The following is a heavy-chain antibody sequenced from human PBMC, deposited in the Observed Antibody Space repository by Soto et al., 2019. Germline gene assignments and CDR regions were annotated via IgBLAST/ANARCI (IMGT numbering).Heavy chain of an antibody. CDR3: AHRVLRTVFGLVTTTAIYFDF. CDR2: IYWDDDK. J-gene: IGHJ4*02. Sequence: QITLNESGPTVVRPTETLTLTCRFSGFSLTTSGVGVSWIRQSPGKAPEWLALIYWDDDKRYSASLKSRLTITKDTSKNQVVLTVSDLDPTDTATYSCAHRVLRTVFGLVTTTAIYFDFWGQGTPVAVSS. CDR1: GFSLTTSGVG. V-gene: IGHV2-5*02. D-gene: IGHD3-3*01.